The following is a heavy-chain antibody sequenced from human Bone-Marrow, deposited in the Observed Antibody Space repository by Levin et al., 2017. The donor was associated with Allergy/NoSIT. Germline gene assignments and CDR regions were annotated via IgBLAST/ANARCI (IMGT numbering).Heavy chain of an antibody. CDR3: ARRIDFSYSMDV. J-gene: IGHJ6*03. CDR2: INTNLGSP. Sequence: ASVKVSCKPSGYTFTSYAINWVRQAPGQGLEWMGWINTNLGSPTYAQDFTGRFVFSLDTSLRTAYLHINDLNVDDTALYFCARRIDFSYSMDVWGNGTTVIVSS. D-gene: IGHD2/OR15-2a*01. CDR1: GYTFTSYA. V-gene: IGHV7-4-1*02.